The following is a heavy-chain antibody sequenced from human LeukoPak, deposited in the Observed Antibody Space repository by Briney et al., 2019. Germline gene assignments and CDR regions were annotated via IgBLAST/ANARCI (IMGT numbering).Heavy chain of an antibody. Sequence: PGRSLRLSCAASAFTFRSFGMQWVRQAPGKGLGWVAFISSDGGNVYYADSVNGRFNISRDNFKATLYLQMNSLRPEDTAVYYCAKGQQGHMWLDNWGQGTLVIVSS. CDR3: AKGQQGHMWLDN. CDR2: ISSDGGNV. V-gene: IGHV3-30*18. J-gene: IGHJ4*02. D-gene: IGHD6-13*01. CDR1: AFTFRSFG.